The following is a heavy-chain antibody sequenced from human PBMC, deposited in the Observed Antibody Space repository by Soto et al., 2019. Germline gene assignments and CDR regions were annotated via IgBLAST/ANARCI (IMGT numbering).Heavy chain of an antibody. V-gene: IGHV6-1*01. Sequence: PSQTLSLTCAISGDSVSSNSAAWNWIRQSPSRGLEWLGRTYYRSKWYNDYAVSVKSRITINPDASKNQFSLQLNSVTPEDTAVYYCAREPYRSGWQTSWFDPWGQGTLVTVYS. CDR3: AREPYRSGWQTSWFDP. D-gene: IGHD6-19*01. CDR1: GDSVSSNSAA. J-gene: IGHJ5*02. CDR2: TYYRSKWYN.